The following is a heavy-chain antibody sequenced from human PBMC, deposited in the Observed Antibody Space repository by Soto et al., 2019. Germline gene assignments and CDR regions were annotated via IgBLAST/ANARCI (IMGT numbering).Heavy chain of an antibody. CDR2: MSYDGAYK. CDR3: ATGSYFEH. D-gene: IGHD1-26*01. CDR1: GLTFSTYQ. Sequence: QVHLVESGGGVVQPGGSLRLSCAASGLTFSTYQMYWVRQAPGKGLEGVAVMSYDGAYKHHADSVKGRFTISGDNSKNTVYLQMNSLRVEDTAVYYCATGSYFEHWGQGTLVTVSS. J-gene: IGHJ4*02. V-gene: IGHV3-30*04.